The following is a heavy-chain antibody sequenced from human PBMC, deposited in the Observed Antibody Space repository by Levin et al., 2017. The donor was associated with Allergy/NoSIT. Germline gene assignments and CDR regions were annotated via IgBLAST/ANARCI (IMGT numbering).Heavy chain of an antibody. Sequence: SETLSLTCTVSGGSISSYYWSWIRQPPGKGLEWIGYIYYSGSTNYNPSLKSRVTISVDTSKNQFSLKLSSVTAADTAVYYCAKTAGGGLFVSSHLHYFDYWGQGTLVTVSS. CDR2: IYYSGST. J-gene: IGHJ4*02. D-gene: IGHD1-26*01. V-gene: IGHV4-59*01. CDR3: AKTAGGGLFVSSHLHYFDY. CDR1: GGSISSYY.